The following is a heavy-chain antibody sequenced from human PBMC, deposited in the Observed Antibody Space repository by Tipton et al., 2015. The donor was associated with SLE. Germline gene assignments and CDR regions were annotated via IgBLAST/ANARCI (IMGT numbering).Heavy chain of an antibody. J-gene: IGHJ4*02. V-gene: IGHV3-21*03. CDR3: ATSGSYDQFDY. Sequence: SLRLSCAASGFTFNRYAMSWVRQAPGKGLEWVSSITSSSTYIYFADSVKGRFTISRDNAENSLYLQMNSLRAEDTAVYYCATSGSYDQFDYWGQGTLVTVSS. CDR1: GFTFNRYA. CDR2: ITSSSTYI. D-gene: IGHD1-26*01.